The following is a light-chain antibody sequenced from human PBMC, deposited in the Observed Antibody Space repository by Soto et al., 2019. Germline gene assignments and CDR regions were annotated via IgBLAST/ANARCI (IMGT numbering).Light chain of an antibody. CDR3: QHYNSYPFT. CDR2: KAS. CDR1: QTISSW. Sequence: DIQMTQSPSTLSASVRDRVTITCRASQTISSWLAWFQQRPGRAPKFLIYKASSLKNGVPLRFSGSGSGTEFTLTISGLQPDDFATYYCQHYNSYPFTFGPGTKVDIK. V-gene: IGKV1-5*03. J-gene: IGKJ3*01.